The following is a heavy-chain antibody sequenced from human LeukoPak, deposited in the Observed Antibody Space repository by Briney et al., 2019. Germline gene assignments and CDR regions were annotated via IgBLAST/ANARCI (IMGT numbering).Heavy chain of an antibody. CDR3: ARVVGFGEWVDY. CDR2: IYYSGST. J-gene: IGHJ4*02. Sequence: SETLSLTCTVSGGSISSYYWSWIRQPPGKGLEWIGYIYYSGSTNYNPSLKSRVTISVDTSKNQFSLKLSSVTAADTAVYYCARVVGFGEWVDYWGQGTLVTVSS. D-gene: IGHD3-10*01. CDR1: GGSISSYY. V-gene: IGHV4-59*12.